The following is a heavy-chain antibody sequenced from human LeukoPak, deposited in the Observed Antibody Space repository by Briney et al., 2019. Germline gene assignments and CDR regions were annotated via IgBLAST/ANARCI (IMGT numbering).Heavy chain of an antibody. CDR1: GGSISSYY. CDR3: ARGGYRPIDFDY. D-gene: IGHD3-16*02. CDR2: IYYSGST. J-gene: IGHJ4*02. V-gene: IGHV4-59*01. Sequence: KPSETLSLTGTVSGGSISSYYWSWIRQPPGKGLEWIGYIYYSGSTNYNPSLKRRVTISVDTSKNQFSLKLSSVTAADTAVYYCARGGYRPIDFDYWGQGTLVTVSS.